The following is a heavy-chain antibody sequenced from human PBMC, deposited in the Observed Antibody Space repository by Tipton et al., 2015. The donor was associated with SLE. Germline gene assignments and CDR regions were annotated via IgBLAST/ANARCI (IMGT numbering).Heavy chain of an antibody. CDR3: ATVGDYALIH. V-gene: IGHV4-39*07. CDR1: GVSISSTSYS. CDR2: IYHSGST. J-gene: IGHJ4*02. Sequence: TLSLTCTVSGVSISSTSYSWGWIRQPPGKGLEWIGSIYHSGSTYYNPSLKSRVTISVDKSKNQFSLRLTSVTAADTAVYFCATVGDYALIHWGQGNLVIVSS. D-gene: IGHD4-17*01.